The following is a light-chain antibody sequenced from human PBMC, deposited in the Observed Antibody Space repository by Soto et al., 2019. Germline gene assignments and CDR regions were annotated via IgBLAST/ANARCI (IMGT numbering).Light chain of an antibody. CDR2: SNN. V-gene: IGLV1-44*01. Sequence: QSVLTQPPSVSWTPGQRVTISCSGSRSSIGSNTVNWYQHLPGSAPKLLIYSNNHRPSGVPDRFSASKAGASASLAISGLQSEDEGDYYCAAWDASLGGFYVFGSGTKVTVL. CDR3: AAWDASLGGFYV. CDR1: RSSIGSNT. J-gene: IGLJ1*01.